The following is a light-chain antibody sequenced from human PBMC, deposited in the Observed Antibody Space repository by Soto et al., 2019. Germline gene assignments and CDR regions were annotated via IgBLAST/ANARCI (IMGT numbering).Light chain of an antibody. J-gene: IGLJ3*02. Sequence: QSVLTQPPSASGTPGQSVTISCSGSSSNIGGNTVTWYQQLPGTAPKLLMFANKERPSGVPDRFSASKSGTSASLAINGLQSDDEADYYCATWDDSLNGWVFGGGTKLTVL. CDR3: ATWDDSLNGWV. CDR1: SSNIGGNT. CDR2: ANK. V-gene: IGLV1-44*01.